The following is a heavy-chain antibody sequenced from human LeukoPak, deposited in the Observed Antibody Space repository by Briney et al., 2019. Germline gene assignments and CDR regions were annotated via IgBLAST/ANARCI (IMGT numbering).Heavy chain of an antibody. Sequence: SETLSLTCTVSGGSISGSRTWGWVRQPPGKGLEWIANIHNDGRTAPNPSLKSRVTISLDTSTNQFSLRVNSVTAADTAFYYCARVGSDYGGNWGGYYFDYWGQGTLVTVSS. CDR3: ARVGSDYGGNWGGYYFDY. CDR2: IHNDGRT. D-gene: IGHD4-23*01. J-gene: IGHJ4*02. V-gene: IGHV4-39*07. CDR1: GGSISGSRT.